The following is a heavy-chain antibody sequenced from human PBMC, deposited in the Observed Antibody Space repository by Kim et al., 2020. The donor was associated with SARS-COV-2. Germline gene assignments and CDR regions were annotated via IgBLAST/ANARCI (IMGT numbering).Heavy chain of an antibody. CDR1: GGSISSSSYY. V-gene: IGHV4-39*07. Sequence: SETLSLTCIVSGGSISSSSYYWGWIRQPPGKGLEWIGSIYYSGSTFYNPSLKSRVTISVDTSKNQFSLKLSSVTAADTAVYYCAGDLVSALYNDILTGYPSGYFDPWGRGTLVTVSS. CDR2: IYYSGST. J-gene: IGHJ2*01. D-gene: IGHD3-9*01. CDR3: AGDLVSALYNDILTGYPSGYFDP.